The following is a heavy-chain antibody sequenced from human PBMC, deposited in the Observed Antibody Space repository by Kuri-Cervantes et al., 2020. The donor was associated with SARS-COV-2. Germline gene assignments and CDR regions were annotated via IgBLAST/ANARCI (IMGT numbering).Heavy chain of an antibody. CDR1: GFTFSSYA. CDR3: AKDPASNKNYYYYGMDV. CDR2: ISGSCGST. V-gene: IGHV3-23*01. J-gene: IGHJ6*02. D-gene: IGHD1/OR15-1a*01. Sequence: GESLKISCAASGFTFSSYAMSWVRQAPGKGLEWVSAISGSCGSTYYADSVKGRFTITRDNSKNTLYLQMNSLRAEDTAVYYCAKDPASNKNYYYYGMDVWGQGTTVTVSS.